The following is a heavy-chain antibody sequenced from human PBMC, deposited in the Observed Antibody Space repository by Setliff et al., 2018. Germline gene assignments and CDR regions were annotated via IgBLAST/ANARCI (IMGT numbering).Heavy chain of an antibody. D-gene: IGHD2-15*01. Sequence: SETLSLTCAVSGYFISSGYYWGWIRQPPGKGLEWIGSIYHSGSTYYNPSLKSRVTISVDTSKKQFSLKLSSVTAADTAVYYCARRHCSGGSCYSLNYFDYWGQGTLVTVPQ. CDR1: GYFISSGYY. J-gene: IGHJ4*02. CDR3: ARRHCSGGSCYSLNYFDY. V-gene: IGHV4-38-2*01. CDR2: IYHSGST.